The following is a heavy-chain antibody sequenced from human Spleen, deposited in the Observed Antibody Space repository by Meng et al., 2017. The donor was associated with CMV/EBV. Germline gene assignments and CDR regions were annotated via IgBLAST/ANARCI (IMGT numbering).Heavy chain of an antibody. CDR2: ISYDGSNK. V-gene: IGHV3-30-3*01. J-gene: IGHJ4*02. CDR3: ARVVILAYCGGDCYSGGFDY. D-gene: IGHD2-21*01. CDR1: GFTFSSYA. Sequence: GGSLRLSCAASGFTFSSYAMHWVRQAPGKGLEWVAVISYDGSNKYYADSVKGRFTISRDNAKNTLYLQMNSLRAEDTAVYYCARVVILAYCGGDCYSGGFDYWGQGTLVTVSS.